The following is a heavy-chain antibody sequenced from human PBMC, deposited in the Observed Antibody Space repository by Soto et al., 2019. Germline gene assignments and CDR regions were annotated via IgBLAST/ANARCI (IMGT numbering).Heavy chain of an antibody. CDR1: GFTFSSYA. D-gene: IGHD3-10*01. V-gene: IGHV3-23*01. CDR3: ARGYGSGSYSYYYYGMDV. CDR2: ISGSGGST. J-gene: IGHJ6*02. Sequence: PGGSLRLSCAASGFTFSSYAMSWVRQAPGKGLEWVSAISGSGGSTYYADSVKGRFTISRDNSKNTLYLQMNSLRAEDTAVYYCARGYGSGSYSYYYYGMDVWGQGTTVTVSS.